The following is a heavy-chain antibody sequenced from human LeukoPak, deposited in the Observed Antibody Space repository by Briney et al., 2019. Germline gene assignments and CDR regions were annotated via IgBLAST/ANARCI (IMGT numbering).Heavy chain of an antibody. CDR2: ISSSSSYI. J-gene: IGHJ4*02. Sequence: GGSLRLSCAASGFTFSSYSMNWVRQAPGKGLEWVSSISSSSSYIYYADSVKGRFTISRDNAKNSLYLQMNSLRAEDTAVYYRARDRVPYGDYSLDFWGQGTLVTVSS. CDR1: GFTFSSYS. D-gene: IGHD4-17*01. V-gene: IGHV3-21*01. CDR3: ARDRVPYGDYSLDF.